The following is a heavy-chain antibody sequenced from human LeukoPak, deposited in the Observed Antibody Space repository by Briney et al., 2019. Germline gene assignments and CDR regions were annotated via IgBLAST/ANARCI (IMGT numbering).Heavy chain of an antibody. J-gene: IGHJ4*02. CDR1: GFTFSGYA. V-gene: IGHV3-23*01. D-gene: IGHD2-21*01. Sequence: GGSLRLSCAASGFTFSGYALSWVRQAPGKGLEWASAISDSGASTYFADSVKGRFTISRDNAENSLYLQMNSLRAEDTAVYYCASVTYGSPYWGQGTLVTVSS. CDR3: ASVTYGSPY. CDR2: ISDSGAST.